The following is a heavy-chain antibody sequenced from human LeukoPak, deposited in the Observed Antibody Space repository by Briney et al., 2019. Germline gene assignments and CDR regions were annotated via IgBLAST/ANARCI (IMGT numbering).Heavy chain of an antibody. Sequence: GGSLRLSCATSGFTFSTYGMHWVRQAPGRGLEWVEFIGHDGTNKYYADSVKGRFTISRDNSKNTLYLQMNSLRVEDTAVYYCVNSWDVWFWGQGTLVTVSS. D-gene: IGHD3-16*01. CDR3: VNSWDVWF. CDR2: IGHDGTNK. CDR1: GFTFSTYG. V-gene: IGHV3-30*02. J-gene: IGHJ4*02.